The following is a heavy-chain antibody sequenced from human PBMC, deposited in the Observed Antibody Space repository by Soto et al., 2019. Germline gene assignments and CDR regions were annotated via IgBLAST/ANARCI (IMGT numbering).Heavy chain of an antibody. J-gene: IGHJ4*02. CDR1: GFTFSHYW. Sequence: SLRLSCAASGFTFSHYWMHWVRQTPGKGLVWVSRINPAGTITNYADSVEGRFTISRDNADSALFLQMNSLSAEDTAIYYCTSDTFGLRDNWGQGTLVTVS. D-gene: IGHD3-16*01. CDR2: INPAGTIT. CDR3: TSDTFGLRDN. V-gene: IGHV3-74*01.